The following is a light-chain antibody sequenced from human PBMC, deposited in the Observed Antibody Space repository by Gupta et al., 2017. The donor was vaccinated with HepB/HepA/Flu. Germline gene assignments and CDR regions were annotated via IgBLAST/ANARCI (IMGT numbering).Light chain of an antibody. V-gene: IGLV3-1*01. CDR1: KLGDKY. J-gene: IGLJ2*01. Sequence: SYELPQPPSLSVSPGQTASITCSGDKLGDKYACWYQQKPGQSPVLVIYEDRKRPSGIPERFSGSNSGNTATLTISGTQAMDEADYYCQAWDSSTAVFGGGTKLTVL. CDR3: QAWDSSTAV. CDR2: EDR.